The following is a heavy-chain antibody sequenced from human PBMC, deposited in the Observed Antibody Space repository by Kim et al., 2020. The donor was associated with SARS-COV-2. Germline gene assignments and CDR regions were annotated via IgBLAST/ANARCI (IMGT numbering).Heavy chain of an antibody. Sequence: GGSLRLSCAASGFTFSSYAMSWVRQAPGKGLEWVSAISGSGGSTYYADSVKGRFTISRDNSKNTLYLQMNSLRAEDTAVYYCGRPHHSGVSLGELSLYLDYWGQGTLVTVSS. CDR2: ISGSGGST. J-gene: IGHJ4*02. CDR3: GRPHHSGVSLGELSLYLDY. V-gene: IGHV3-23*01. D-gene: IGHD3-16*02. CDR1: GFTFSSYA.